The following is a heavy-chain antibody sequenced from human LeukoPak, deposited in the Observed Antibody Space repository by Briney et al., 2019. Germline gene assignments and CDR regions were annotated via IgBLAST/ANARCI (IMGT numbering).Heavy chain of an antibody. J-gene: IGHJ3*02. CDR1: GGSINSSSYY. V-gene: IGHV4-39*01. D-gene: IGHD1-26*01. CDR2: IYYSGST. Sequence: SETLSLTCTVSGGSINSSSYYWGWIRQPPGKGLEWIGSIYYSGSTYYNPSLKSRVTISVDTSKNQFSLKLSSVTAADTAVYYCARLGSGSYYQVTVIWGQGTMVTVSS. CDR3: ARLGSGSYYQVTVI.